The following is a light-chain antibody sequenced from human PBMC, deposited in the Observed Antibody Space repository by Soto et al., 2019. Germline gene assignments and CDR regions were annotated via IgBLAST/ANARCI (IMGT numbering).Light chain of an antibody. V-gene: IGKV3-20*01. CDR1: QSVSSSF. CDR2: GAS. CDR3: QQYVTSPWA. Sequence: EIILTQSPGTLSLSPRARATLSGRASQSVSSSFLAWYQQKPGQAPRLLIYGASNRATAIPDRFRGSGSGTDFTLTISTLEPEDSAVYYCQQYVTSPWAFGQGTKVDIK. J-gene: IGKJ1*01.